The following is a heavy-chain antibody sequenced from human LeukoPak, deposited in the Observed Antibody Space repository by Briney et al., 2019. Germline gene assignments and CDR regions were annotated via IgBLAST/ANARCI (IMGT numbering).Heavy chain of an antibody. D-gene: IGHD6-13*01. CDR2: ISYDASNK. Sequence: PGGSLRLSCAPSGFTFSSYAMHWVRQPPGSSQGCLAVISYDASNKYHADSVKGRFTISRYNSKNTLYLHMNRLRAEDTAVYYCARDPVAAGNPRDYYYMDVWGKGTTVTVSS. CDR3: ARDPVAAGNPRDYYYMDV. CDR1: GFTFSSYA. J-gene: IGHJ6*03. V-gene: IGHV3-30*04.